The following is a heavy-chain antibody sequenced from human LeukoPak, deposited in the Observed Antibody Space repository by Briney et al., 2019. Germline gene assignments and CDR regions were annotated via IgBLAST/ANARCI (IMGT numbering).Heavy chain of an antibody. CDR1: GDSVSSNSAA. Sequence: SQTLSLTCAISGDSVSSNSAAWNWIRQSPSRVLEWLGRTYYRSKWYNDYAVSVKSRITINPDTSKNQFSLQLNSVTPEDTAVYYCARRATYSSSWSFDYWGQGSLVTVSS. CDR2: TYYRSKWYN. CDR3: ARRATYSSSWSFDY. J-gene: IGHJ4*02. D-gene: IGHD6-13*01. V-gene: IGHV6-1*01.